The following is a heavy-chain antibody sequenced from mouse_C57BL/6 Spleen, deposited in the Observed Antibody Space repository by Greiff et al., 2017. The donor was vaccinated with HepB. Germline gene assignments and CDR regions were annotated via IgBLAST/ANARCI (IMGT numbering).Heavy chain of an antibody. J-gene: IGHJ2*01. CDR3: ARGGYFDY. Sequence: EVKLMESGPGLVKPSQSLSLTCSVTGYSITSGYYLNWIRQFPGNKLEWMGYISYDGSNNYNPSLKNRISITRDTSKNQFFLKLNSVTTEDTATYYCARGGYFDYWGQGTTLTVSS. CDR2: ISYDGSN. V-gene: IGHV3-6*01. CDR1: GYSITSGYY.